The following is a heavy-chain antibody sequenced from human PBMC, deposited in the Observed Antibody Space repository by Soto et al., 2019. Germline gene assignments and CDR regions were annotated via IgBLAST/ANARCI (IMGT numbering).Heavy chain of an antibody. V-gene: IGHV3-23*01. Sequence: LRLSCAASGFTFSSYAMSWVRQAPGKGLEWVSTISGSGGSTYYADSVKGRFTISRDNSKNTLFLQLNNLRADDTSVYYCAKDRTDAMPLGWFDPWGQGTLVTVSS. D-gene: IGHD2-2*01. CDR1: GFTFSSYA. CDR3: AKDRTDAMPLGWFDP. CDR2: ISGSGGST. J-gene: IGHJ5*02.